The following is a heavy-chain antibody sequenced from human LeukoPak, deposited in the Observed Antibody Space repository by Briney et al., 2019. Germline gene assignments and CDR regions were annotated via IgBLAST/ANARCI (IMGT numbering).Heavy chain of an antibody. CDR3: AKDRTWEPAPSHFNY. J-gene: IGHJ4*02. V-gene: IGHV3-23*01. D-gene: IGHD1-14*01. Sequence: GGSLRLSCAASGFTFKNYVMTWVRQAPGRGLERVSGVNGDASSTYYADSVKGRFTISRDNSKNTVYLQMDRLRAEDTALYYCAKDRTWEPAPSHFNYWAQGTLVTVSA. CDR1: GFTFKNYV. CDR2: VNGDASST.